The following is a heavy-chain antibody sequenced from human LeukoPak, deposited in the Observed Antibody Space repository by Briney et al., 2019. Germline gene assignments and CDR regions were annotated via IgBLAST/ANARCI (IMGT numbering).Heavy chain of an antibody. D-gene: IGHD5/OR15-5a*01. CDR1: GFTVSSNY. Sequence: GGSLRLSCAASGFTVSSNYMSWVRQAPGKGLEWVSVIYSGGSTYYADSVKGRFTISRDNSRNTLYLQMNSLRAEDTAVYYCARGGYSVDTGYYYGMDVWGQGTTVTVSS. CDR3: ARGGYSVDTGYYYGMDV. J-gene: IGHJ6*02. V-gene: IGHV3-53*01. CDR2: IYSGGST.